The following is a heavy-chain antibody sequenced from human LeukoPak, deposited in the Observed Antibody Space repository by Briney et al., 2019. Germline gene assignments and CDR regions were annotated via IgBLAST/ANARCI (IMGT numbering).Heavy chain of an antibody. CDR1: GYSSTNYG. V-gene: IGHV1-18*01. J-gene: IGHJ4*02. Sequence: GASVKVSCKASGYSSTNYGISWVRQAPGQGLEWMGWIHIYRGNTNYAQKFQGRVTMTTDTSTSTAHMELRSLRSDDTAVYYCARQGYSGHSQGAADYWGQGTLVTVSS. D-gene: IGHD4-23*01. CDR3: ARQGYSGHSQGAADY. CDR2: IHIYRGNT.